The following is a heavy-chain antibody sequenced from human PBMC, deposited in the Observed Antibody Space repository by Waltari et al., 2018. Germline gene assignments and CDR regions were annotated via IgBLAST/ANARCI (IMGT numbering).Heavy chain of an antibody. CDR1: GDSVSSNSAT. D-gene: IGHD1-26*01. V-gene: IGHV6-1*01. CDR2: TYYRSKCAN. CDR3: ARRVPVGANAFDI. Sequence: QVQLQQSGPGLVKPSQTLSLTCAISGDSVSSNSATWNWIRQSPSRGLEGLGRTYYRSKCANDDAVPVRRRITINPDTSKNQFSLQLNSVTPEDTAVYYCARRVPVGANAFDIWGQGTMVTVSS. J-gene: IGHJ3*02.